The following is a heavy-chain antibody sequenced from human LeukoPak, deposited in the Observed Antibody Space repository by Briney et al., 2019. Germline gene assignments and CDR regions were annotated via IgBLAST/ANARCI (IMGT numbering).Heavy chain of an antibody. CDR3: ARAGLGAPDYYYGMDV. J-gene: IGHJ6*02. CDR1: GYTFTSYG. CDR2: ISAYNGNT. D-gene: IGHD4/OR15-4a*01. V-gene: IGHV1-18*01. Sequence: GASVKVSCNASGYTFTSYGISWVRQAPGQGLEWMGWISAYNGNTNYAQKLQGRVTMTTDTSTSTAYMELRSLRSDDTAVYYCARAGLGAPDYYYGMDVWGQGTTVTVSS.